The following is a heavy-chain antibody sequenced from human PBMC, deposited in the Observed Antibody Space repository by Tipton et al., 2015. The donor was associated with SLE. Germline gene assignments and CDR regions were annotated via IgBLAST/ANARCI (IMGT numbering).Heavy chain of an antibody. D-gene: IGHD3-9*01. CDR2: IYHSGTT. CDR1: GGSINSYNW. V-gene: IGHV4-4*02. J-gene: IGHJ4*02. CDR3: AGHPQLAYFDP. Sequence: GSLRLSCAVSGGSINSYNWWTWVRQPPGKGLEWIGEIYHSGTTNYNPSLKSRITISLDKSKNHFSLLLSAVTAADTAVYYCAGHPQLAYFDPWGPGTLVTVSS.